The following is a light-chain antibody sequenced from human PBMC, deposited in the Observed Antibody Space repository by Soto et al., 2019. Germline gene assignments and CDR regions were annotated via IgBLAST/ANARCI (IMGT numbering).Light chain of an antibody. J-gene: IGKJ1*01. V-gene: IGKV1-5*01. Sequence: DIQMTQSPSTLCASVGDRVTITCRASQSISSWLAWYQQKPGKAPKLLIYDASSLESGVPSRFSGSGSGTEFTLTISSLQTDDFATYYCQQYDSYSWTFGQGTKVDI. CDR3: QQYDSYSWT. CDR2: DAS. CDR1: QSISSW.